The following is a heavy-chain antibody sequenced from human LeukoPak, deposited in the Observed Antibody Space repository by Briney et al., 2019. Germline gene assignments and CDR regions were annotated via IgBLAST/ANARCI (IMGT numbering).Heavy chain of an antibody. D-gene: IGHD6-13*01. V-gene: IGHV4-59*01. J-gene: IGHJ4*02. CDR3: ARAPQYRSRWYAGYFDY. Sequence: KSSETLSLTCTVSGGSISSYYWSWIRQPPGKGLEWIGYIYYSGSTNYNPSLKSRVTISVDTSKNQFSLKLSSVTAADTAVYYCARAPQYRSRWYAGYFDYWGQGTLVTVSS. CDR1: GGSISSYY. CDR2: IYYSGST.